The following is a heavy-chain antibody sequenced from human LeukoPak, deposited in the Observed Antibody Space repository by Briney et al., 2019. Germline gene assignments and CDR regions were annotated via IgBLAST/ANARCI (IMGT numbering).Heavy chain of an antibody. Sequence: GGSLRLSCAASGFTFSSYSMNWVRQAPGKGLEWVSYISSSSSTIYYADSVKGRFTISRDNAKNSLYLQMNSLRAEDTAVYYCAREGERAYDSSAHSVNYWGQGTLVTVSS. D-gene: IGHD3-22*01. CDR3: AREGERAYDSSAHSVNY. V-gene: IGHV3-48*04. CDR1: GFTFSSYS. J-gene: IGHJ4*02. CDR2: ISSSSSTI.